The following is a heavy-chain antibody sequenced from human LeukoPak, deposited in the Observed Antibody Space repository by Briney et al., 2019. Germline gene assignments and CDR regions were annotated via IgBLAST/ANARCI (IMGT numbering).Heavy chain of an antibody. CDR2: IYPGDSDT. Sequence: GESLKISCKGSGYSFTSYWIGWVRQVPGKGLEWMGIIYPGDSDTRYSPSFQGQVTISAYKSISTAYLQWCTLRPPRTAMCNCGSCGGDCYYHYHMDVWGKGTTVTVSS. J-gene: IGHJ6*03. V-gene: IGHV5-51*03. CDR1: GYSFTSYW. CDR3: GSCGGDCYYHYHMDV. D-gene: IGHD2-21*01.